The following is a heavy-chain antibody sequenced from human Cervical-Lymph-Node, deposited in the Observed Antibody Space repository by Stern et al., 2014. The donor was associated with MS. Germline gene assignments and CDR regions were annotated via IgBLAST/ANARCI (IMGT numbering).Heavy chain of an antibody. Sequence: VQLVESGPGLVKPSGTLSLTCAVSGGSISSSNWWSWVRQSPGKGLEWIGESDHSGSTIYNPSLKSRVTVSVDKSKNPFSLNLRSVTAADTAVYFCARFPASRPHVFDSWGQGTLVTVSS. CDR3: ARFPASRPHVFDS. D-gene: IGHD6-13*01. CDR2: SDHSGST. CDR1: GGSISSSNW. V-gene: IGHV4-4*02. J-gene: IGHJ4*02.